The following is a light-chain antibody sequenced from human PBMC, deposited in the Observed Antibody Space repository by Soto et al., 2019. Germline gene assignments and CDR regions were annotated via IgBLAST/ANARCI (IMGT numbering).Light chain of an antibody. J-gene: IGKJ5*01. CDR1: QGVSNNY. Sequence: EVVLEQSVGTLSLSSQERPTHSCRASQGVSNNYLAWYQQKPGQAPRLLIHGASRRATGIPDRFSGSGSGTDFTLTISSLEPEDFAVYYCQQRSNWITSGQGTRLAIK. V-gene: IGKV3D-20*02. CDR3: QQRSNWIT. CDR2: GAS.